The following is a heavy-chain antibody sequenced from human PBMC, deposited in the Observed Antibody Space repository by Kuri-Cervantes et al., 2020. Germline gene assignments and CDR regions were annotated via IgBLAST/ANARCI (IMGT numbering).Heavy chain of an antibody. CDR3: ARGSGSYYNVWFDP. CDR2: IYTSGST. D-gene: IGHD3-10*01. Sequence: SETLSLTCTVSGGSISSGSYYWSWIRQPAGKGLEWIGRIYTSGSTNYNPSLKSRVTISVDTSKNQFSLKLSSVTAADTAVYYCARGSGSYYNVWFDPWGQGTLVTVSS. V-gene: IGHV4-61*02. CDR1: GGSISSGSYY. J-gene: IGHJ5*02.